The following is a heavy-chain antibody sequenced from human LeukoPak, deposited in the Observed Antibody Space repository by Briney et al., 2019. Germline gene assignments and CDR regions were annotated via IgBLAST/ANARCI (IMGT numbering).Heavy chain of an antibody. J-gene: IGHJ4*02. Sequence: PSETLSLTCTVSGGSISSYYWSWIRQPPGKGLEWIGYIYYSGSTNYNPSLKSRVTISVDTSKNQFSLKLSSVIAADTAVYYCARAVVPAAIAYCGGDCYPWYDYWGQGTLVTVSS. V-gene: IGHV4-59*01. CDR2: IYYSGST. CDR3: ARAVVPAAIAYCGGDCYPWYDY. CDR1: GGSISSYY. D-gene: IGHD2-21*02.